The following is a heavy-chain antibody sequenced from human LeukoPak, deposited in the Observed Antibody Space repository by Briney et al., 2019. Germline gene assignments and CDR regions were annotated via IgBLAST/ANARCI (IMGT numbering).Heavy chain of an antibody. V-gene: IGHV3-53*01. CDR3: AKAVGNPPYYFDY. D-gene: IGHD2-21*01. J-gene: IGHJ4*02. CDR2: IYSDGST. Sequence: GGSLRLSCAASGFTVISNYMSWVRQAPGKGLEWVSLIYSDGSTYYADSVKGRFTISRDISKNTLYLQMNSLRAEDTAVYYCAKAVGNPPYYFDYWGQGTLVTVSS. CDR1: GFTVISNY.